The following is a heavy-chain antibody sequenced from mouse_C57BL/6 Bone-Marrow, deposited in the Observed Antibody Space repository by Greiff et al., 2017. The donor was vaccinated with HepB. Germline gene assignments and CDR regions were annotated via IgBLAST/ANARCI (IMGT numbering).Heavy chain of an antibody. Sequence: VQLQQSGAELARPGASVKLSCKASGYTFTSYGISWVKQRTGQGLEWIGEIYPRRGNTYYNEKFKGKATLTADKSSSTAYMELRSLTSEDSAVYFCARSTMVTVDYWGQGTTLTVSS. CDR2: IYPRRGNT. D-gene: IGHD2-2*01. J-gene: IGHJ2*01. CDR1: GYTFTSYG. V-gene: IGHV1-81*01. CDR3: ARSTMVTVDY.